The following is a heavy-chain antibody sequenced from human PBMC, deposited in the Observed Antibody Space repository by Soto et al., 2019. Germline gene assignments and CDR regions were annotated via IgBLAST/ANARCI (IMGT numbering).Heavy chain of an antibody. Sequence: QVRLVQSGVEVKNPGASVKVSCMASGYTFTNYGISWVRQAPGQGPEWMGWISGYNGNTKNAQKFRGRVTMTTDTSTSTAYMELRSLRSDATAVYYCARGGSSWSAEYYQHWGQGTLVIVSS. CDR1: GYTFTNYG. CDR3: ARGGSSWSAEYYQH. D-gene: IGHD6-13*01. CDR2: ISGYNGNT. J-gene: IGHJ1*01. V-gene: IGHV1-18*01.